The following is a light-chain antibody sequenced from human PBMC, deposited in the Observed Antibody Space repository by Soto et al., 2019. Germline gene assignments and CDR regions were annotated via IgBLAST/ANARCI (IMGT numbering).Light chain of an antibody. CDR2: EFS. CDR3: SSYTSSSTLV. Sequence: SALTQPASVSGSPGQSITLSCTGTSSDVGGYNYVSWYQQHPGKAPKLMIYEFSNRPSGVSNRFSGSKSGNTASLTISGLQAEDEADYYCSSYTSSSTLVFGTGTKVTVL. J-gene: IGLJ1*01. CDR1: SSDVGGYNY. V-gene: IGLV2-14*01.